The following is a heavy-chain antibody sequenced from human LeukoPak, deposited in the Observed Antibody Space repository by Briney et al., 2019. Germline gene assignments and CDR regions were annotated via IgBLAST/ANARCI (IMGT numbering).Heavy chain of an antibody. CDR3: ARLANYMVRGVIIGYYYYCMDV. CDR2: IYYSGST. CDR1: GGSISSSSYY. V-gene: IGHV4-39*01. Sequence: SETLSLTCTVSGGSISSSSYYWGWIRQPPGKGLEWIGSIYYSGSTYYNPSLKSRVTISVDTSKNQFSLKLSSVTAADTAVYYCARLANYMVRGVIIGYYYYCMDVWGKGTTVTVSS. J-gene: IGHJ6*03. D-gene: IGHD3-10*01.